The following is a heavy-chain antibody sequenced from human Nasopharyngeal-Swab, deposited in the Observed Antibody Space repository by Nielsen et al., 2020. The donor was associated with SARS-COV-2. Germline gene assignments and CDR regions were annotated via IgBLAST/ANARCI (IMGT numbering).Heavy chain of an antibody. CDR1: GFTFSSYP. V-gene: IGHV3-21*01. Sequence: GGSLRLSCAASGFTFSSYPMNWVRQSPGKGLEWVSSISSSSYIDYAAALKGRFTVTRDNAKNSLYLQMNSLRAEDTAVYYCAKDQFLRYYHSSERHYAFDVWGQGTTVIVSS. D-gene: IGHD3-22*01. CDR3: AKDQFLRYYHSSERHYAFDV. J-gene: IGHJ3*01. CDR2: ISSSSYI.